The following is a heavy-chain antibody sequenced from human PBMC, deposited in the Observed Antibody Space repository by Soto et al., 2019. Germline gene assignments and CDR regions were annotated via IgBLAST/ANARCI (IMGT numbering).Heavy chain of an antibody. Sequence: QVQLVQSGAEVKKPGSSVKVSCKASGGTFSSYAISWVRQAPGQGLEWMGGIIPIFGTAHYAQKFQGRVTITADESTSTAYMELSSLRSEDTAVYYCARVGAGYSGYDFSPYFDYWGQGTLVTVSS. D-gene: IGHD5-12*01. CDR1: GGTFSSYA. J-gene: IGHJ4*02. CDR2: IIPIFGTA. V-gene: IGHV1-69*01. CDR3: ARVGAGYSGYDFSPYFDY.